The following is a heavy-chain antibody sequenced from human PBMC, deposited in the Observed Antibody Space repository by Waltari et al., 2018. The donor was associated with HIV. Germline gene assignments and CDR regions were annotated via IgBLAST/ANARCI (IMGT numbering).Heavy chain of an antibody. CDR2: IIPILGIA. CDR1: GGTFSSYT. D-gene: IGHD3-22*01. Sequence: QVQLVQSGAEVKKPGSSVKVSCKASGGTFSSYTISWVRQAPGQGLEWMGRIIPILGIANYAQKFRGRVTITADKSTSTAYMELSSLRSEDTAVYYCAGCYYYDSSGTDAFDIWGQGTMVTVSS. J-gene: IGHJ3*02. CDR3: AGCYYYDSSGTDAFDI. V-gene: IGHV1-69*02.